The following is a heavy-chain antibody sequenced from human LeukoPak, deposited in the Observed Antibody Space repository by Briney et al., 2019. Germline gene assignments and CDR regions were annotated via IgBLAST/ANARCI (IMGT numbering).Heavy chain of an antibody. D-gene: IGHD3-16*01. CDR3: ASLMITFGRVDPGFDY. J-gene: IGHJ4*02. Sequence: GGSLRLSCAASGFTFSSYSMNWVRQAPGKGLEWVSSISSSSSYIYYADSVKGRFTISRDNAKNSLYLQMNSLRAEDTAVYYCASLMITFGRVDPGFDYWGQGTLVTVSS. CDR1: GFTFSSYS. V-gene: IGHV3-21*01. CDR2: ISSSSSYI.